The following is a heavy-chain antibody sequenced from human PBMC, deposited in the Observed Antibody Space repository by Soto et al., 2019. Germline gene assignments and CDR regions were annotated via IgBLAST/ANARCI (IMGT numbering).Heavy chain of an antibody. Sequence: SVGFCGSWIRQPPGKGLEWIGYIYYSGSTNYNPSLKSRVTISVDTSKNQFSLKLSSVTAADTAVDYCARRYGGNFDYWGQGTLVTVSS. CDR1: SVGFC. J-gene: IGHJ4*02. V-gene: IGHV4-61*08. CDR3: ARRYGGNFDY. D-gene: IGHD3-16*01. CDR2: IYYSGST.